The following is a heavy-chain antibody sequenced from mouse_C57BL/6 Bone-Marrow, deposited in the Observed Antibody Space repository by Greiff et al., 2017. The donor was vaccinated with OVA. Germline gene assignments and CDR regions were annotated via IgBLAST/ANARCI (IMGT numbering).Heavy chain of an antibody. Sequence: QVQLQQSGPELVKPGASVKISCKASGYAFSSSWMNWVKQRPGKGLEWIGRIYPGDGDTNYNGKFKGKATLTADKSSSTAYMQLSSLTSEDSAVYFCARRGGYDYDLAWFAYWGQGTLVTVSA. D-gene: IGHD2-4*01. V-gene: IGHV1-82*01. CDR3: ARRGGYDYDLAWFAY. CDR1: GYAFSSSW. CDR2: IYPGDGDT. J-gene: IGHJ3*01.